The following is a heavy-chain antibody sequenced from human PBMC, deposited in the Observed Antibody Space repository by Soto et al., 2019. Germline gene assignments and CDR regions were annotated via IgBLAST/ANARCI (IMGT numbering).Heavy chain of an antibody. V-gene: IGHV3-30-3*01. CDR3: ARDGWLPHYYGMDV. D-gene: IGHD5-12*01. CDR1: GFTFSSYA. CDR2: ISYDGSNK. J-gene: IGHJ6*02. Sequence: QVQLVESGGGVVQPGRSLRLSCAASGFTFSSYAMHWVRQAPGKGLEWVAVISYDGSNKYYADSVKGRFTISRDNSKNTLYLQMNSLRAEDTAVYYCARDGWLPHYYGMDVWGQGTTVTVSS.